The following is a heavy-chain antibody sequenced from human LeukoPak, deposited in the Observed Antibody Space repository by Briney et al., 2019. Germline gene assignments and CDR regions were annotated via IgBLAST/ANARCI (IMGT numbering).Heavy chain of an antibody. V-gene: IGHV3-48*03. CDR2: TSDSGSTI. J-gene: IGHJ4*02. CDR1: GFTFSSYE. CDR3: ARDQLAVAGSDY. D-gene: IGHD6-19*01. Sequence: SGGSLRLSCAASGFTFSSYEMNWVRQASGKGLEWVSYTSDSGSTIYYADSVKGRFTISRDNAKNSLYLQMNSLRAEDTAVYYCARDQLAVAGSDYWGQGTLVTVSS.